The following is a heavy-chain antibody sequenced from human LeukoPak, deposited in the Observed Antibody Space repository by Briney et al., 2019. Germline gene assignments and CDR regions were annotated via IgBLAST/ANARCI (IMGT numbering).Heavy chain of an antibody. Sequence: GGSLRLSCAASGFTFDDYGMSWVRQAPGKGLEWVSGINWNGGSTGYADSVKGRFTISRDNAKNSLYLQMNSLRAEDAALYYCARDPYDSSGYRTYYFDYWGQGTLVTVSS. CDR1: GFTFDDYG. D-gene: IGHD3-22*01. CDR3: ARDPYDSSGYRTYYFDY. V-gene: IGHV3-20*04. J-gene: IGHJ4*02. CDR2: INWNGGST.